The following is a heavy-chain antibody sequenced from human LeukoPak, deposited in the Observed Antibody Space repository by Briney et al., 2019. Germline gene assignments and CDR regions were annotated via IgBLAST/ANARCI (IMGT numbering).Heavy chain of an antibody. Sequence: SETLSLTCTVSSGSISTSNYYWGWVRQPPGKALEWIGNIYYSGSTNYNPSLKSRVTMSMDTSKNQFSLKLTSLTAADTAVYYCAGTTKWLSYVFWGQGALVTVSS. CDR3: AGTTKWLSYVF. V-gene: IGHV4-61*05. CDR1: SGSISTSNYY. J-gene: IGHJ4*02. CDR2: IYYSGST. D-gene: IGHD3-3*01.